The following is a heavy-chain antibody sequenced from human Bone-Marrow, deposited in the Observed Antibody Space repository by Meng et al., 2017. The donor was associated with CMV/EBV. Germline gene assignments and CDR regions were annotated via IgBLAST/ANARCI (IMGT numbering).Heavy chain of an antibody. D-gene: IGHD6-19*01. CDR2: IKPSGGST. V-gene: IGHV1-46*01. CDR1: GYTFTSYY. J-gene: IGHJ1*01. Sequence: ASVKVSCKASGYTFTSYYMHWVRQAPGQGLEWRGIIKPSGGSTSYAQKSQGRVTMTRDTYTSTVYMELTSLRSEDTAVYYCARDTQESSGWYGEFQHWGQGTLVTVSS. CDR3: ARDTQESSGWYGEFQH.